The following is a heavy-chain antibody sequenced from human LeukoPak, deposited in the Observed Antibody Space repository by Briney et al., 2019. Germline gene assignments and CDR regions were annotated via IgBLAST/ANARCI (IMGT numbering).Heavy chain of an antibody. V-gene: IGHV4-59*01. J-gene: IGHJ4*02. CDR2: IYYSGST. CDR3: ARVGYSSSGNYYNDRGAFDY. D-gene: IGHD3-10*01. Sequence: SETLSLTCTVSGGSISSYYWSWIRQPPGKGLEWIGYIYYSGSTNYNPSFKSRVTISVDTSKNQFSLKLSSVTAADTAVYYCARVGYSSSGNYYNDRGAFDYWGQGTLVTVSS. CDR1: GGSISSYY.